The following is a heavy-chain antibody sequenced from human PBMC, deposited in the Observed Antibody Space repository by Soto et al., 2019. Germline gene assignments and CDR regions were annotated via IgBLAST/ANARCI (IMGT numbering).Heavy chain of an antibody. J-gene: IGHJ4*02. V-gene: IGHV4-31*03. CDR1: GGSISSGGYY. CDR3: AKAATIAAAATDFDY. Sequence: PSETLSLTCTVSGGSISSGGYYWSWIRQHPGKGLEWIGYIYYSGSTYYNPSLKSRVTISVDTSKNQFSLKLSSVTAEDTAVYYCAKAATIAAAATDFDYWGQGTLVTVSS. D-gene: IGHD6-13*01. CDR2: IYYSGST.